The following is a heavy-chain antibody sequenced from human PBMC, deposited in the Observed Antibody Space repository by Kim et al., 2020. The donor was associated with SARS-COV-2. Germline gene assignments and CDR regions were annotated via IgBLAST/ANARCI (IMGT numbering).Heavy chain of an antibody. Sequence: YADSVRGGLAISRDNAKNKLYLQMNSLRAEDTAVYYCARGGYSYGPYFDYWGQGTLVTVSS. J-gene: IGHJ4*02. CDR3: ARGGYSYGPYFDY. D-gene: IGHD5-18*01. V-gene: IGHV3-74*01.